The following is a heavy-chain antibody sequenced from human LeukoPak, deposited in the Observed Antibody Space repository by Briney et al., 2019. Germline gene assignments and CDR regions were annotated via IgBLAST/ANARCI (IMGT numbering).Heavy chain of an antibody. CDR3: ARRPDGGLLRFDP. D-gene: IGHD3-10*01. J-gene: IGHJ5*02. CDR1: GVSFSGYY. CDR2: IYHSGST. Sequence: LKPSETLSLTCAVYGVSFSGYYWSWIRQPPGKGLEWIGYIYHSGSTYYNPSLKSRVTISVDRSKNQFSLKLSSVTAADTAVYYCARRPDGGLLRFDPWGQGTLVTVSS. V-gene: IGHV4-34*01.